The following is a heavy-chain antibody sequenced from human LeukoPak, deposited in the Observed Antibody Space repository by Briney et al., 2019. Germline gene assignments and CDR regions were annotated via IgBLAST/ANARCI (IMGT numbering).Heavy chain of an antibody. Sequence: PSETLSLTCTVSGDSISSSSYYWGWIRQPPGKGLEWIGDIYYRGSTYYSPSLKSRVSISIDTSNNQFSLTLNSVTAADTALYFCARRRYYDSTGYLDWGQGTLVTVSS. D-gene: IGHD3-22*01. CDR1: GDSISSSSYY. CDR3: ARRRYYDSTGYLD. J-gene: IGHJ1*01. V-gene: IGHV4-39*01. CDR2: IYYRGST.